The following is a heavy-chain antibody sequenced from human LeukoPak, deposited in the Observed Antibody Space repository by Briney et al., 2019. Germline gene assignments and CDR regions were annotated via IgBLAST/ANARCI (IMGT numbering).Heavy chain of an antibody. CDR2: ISGSGGST. D-gene: IGHD2-21*01. Sequence: PGGSLRLSCAASGFTFSSYGMHWVRQAPGKGLEWVSAISGSGGSTYYADSVKGRFTISRDNSKNTPYLQMNSLRAEDTAVYYCAKFLPTHIVVANYYFDYWGQGTLVTVSS. CDR3: AKFLPTHIVVANYYFDY. V-gene: IGHV3-23*01. CDR1: GFTFSSYG. J-gene: IGHJ4*02.